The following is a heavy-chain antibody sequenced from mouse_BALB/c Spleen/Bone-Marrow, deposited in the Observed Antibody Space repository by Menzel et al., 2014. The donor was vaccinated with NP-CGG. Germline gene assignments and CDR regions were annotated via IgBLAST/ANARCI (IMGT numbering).Heavy chain of an antibody. J-gene: IGHJ3*01. D-gene: IGHD3-2*01. V-gene: IGHV1-15*01. CDR2: IDPETGGT. CDR1: GYTFTDYE. Sequence: VQLQQSGAELVRPGASVTLSCKASGYTFTDYEMHWLKQTPVHGLEWIGAIDPETGGTAYNQKFKGRATLTTDKSSSTAYMELRSLTAEESAGYDGKRLDSSGYGAYWGQGTLVTVSA. CDR3: KRLDSSGYGAY.